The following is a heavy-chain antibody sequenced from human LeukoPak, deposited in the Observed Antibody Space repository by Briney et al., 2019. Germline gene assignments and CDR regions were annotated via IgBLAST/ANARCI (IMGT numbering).Heavy chain of an antibody. J-gene: IGHJ3*02. D-gene: IGHD1-26*01. CDR2: ISSSGSTI. V-gene: IGHV3-11*04. CDR3: ARAIIVGARGDAFDI. CDR1: GFTFSDYY. Sequence: GGSLRLSCAASGFTFSDYYMSWIRQAPGKGLEWVSNISSSGSTIYYADSVKGRFTISRDNSKNTLYLQMNSLRAEDTAVYYCARAIIVGARGDAFDIWGQGTMVTVSS.